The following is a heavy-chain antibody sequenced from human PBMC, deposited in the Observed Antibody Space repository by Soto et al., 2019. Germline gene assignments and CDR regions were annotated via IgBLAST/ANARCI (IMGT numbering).Heavy chain of an antibody. CDR1: GFTFDDYG. CDR2: INWNGGST. Sequence: EVQLVESGGGVVRPGGYLRLSCAASGFTFDDYGMSWVRQAPGKGLEWVSGINWNGGSTGYEDSVMGRFTISRDDAKNSLCLQMSSLGAEDTALYYCARGYNYGDSALDSWGQGTLVTVSS. V-gene: IGHV3-20*04. D-gene: IGHD4-17*01. J-gene: IGHJ4*02. CDR3: ARGYNYGDSALDS.